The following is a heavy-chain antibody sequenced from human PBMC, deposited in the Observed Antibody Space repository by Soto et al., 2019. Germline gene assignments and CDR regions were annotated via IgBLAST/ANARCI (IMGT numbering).Heavy chain of an antibody. J-gene: IGHJ5*02. CDR2: IYGAGST. V-gene: IGHV3-66*01. D-gene: IGHD2-2*01. CDR1: GFTVSSNY. CDR3: AKVLTCIDSRCYAGWFDP. Sequence: PGGSLRLSCAASGFTVSSNYMSWVRQAPGKGLEWVSVIYGAGSTYYAESVKGRFTISRDNSKNTLYLQMNNLRAEDTAVYYCAKVLTCIDSRCYAGWFDPWGQGTLVTVSS.